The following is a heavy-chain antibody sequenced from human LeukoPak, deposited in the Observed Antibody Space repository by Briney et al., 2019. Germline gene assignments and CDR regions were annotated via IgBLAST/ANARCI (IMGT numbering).Heavy chain of an antibody. Sequence: GGSLRLSCAASGFTFSNAWMSWVRQAPGKGLEWVGRIKSKTDGGTTDYAAPVKGRFTISRDDSKNTLYLQMNSLKTEDTAVYYCTTDFKREYQLLGGYWGQGTLVTVSS. J-gene: IGHJ4*02. D-gene: IGHD2-2*01. V-gene: IGHV3-15*01. CDR2: IKSKTDGGTT. CDR3: TTDFKREYQLLGGY. CDR1: GFTFSNAW.